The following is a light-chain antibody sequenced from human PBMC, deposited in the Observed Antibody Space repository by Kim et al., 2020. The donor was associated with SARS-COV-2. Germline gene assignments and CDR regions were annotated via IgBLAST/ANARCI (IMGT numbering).Light chain of an antibody. CDR3: KSRDSSGKHVV. V-gene: IGLV3-19*01. J-gene: IGLJ2*01. CDR1: SLRSFS. Sequence: AMVQTVRITCPGDSLRSFSATWYQQKPGQAPILVIYDKNKQPSGITDRLSGSSSGNTASLTINGAQAEDEADYCCKSRDSSGKHVVFGGGTQLTVL. CDR2: DKN.